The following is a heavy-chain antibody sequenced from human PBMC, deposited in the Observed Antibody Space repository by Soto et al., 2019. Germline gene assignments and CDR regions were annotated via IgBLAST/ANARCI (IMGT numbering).Heavy chain of an antibody. Sequence: SGGSLRLSCAASGFTFSSYAMSWVRQAPGKGLEWVSAISGSGGSTYYADSVKGRFTISRDNSKNTLYLQMNSLRAEDTAVYYCAKDVRGGAAGTFEYFDYWGQGTLVTVSS. CDR3: AKDVRGGAAGTFEYFDY. CDR1: GFTFSSYA. J-gene: IGHJ4*02. D-gene: IGHD6-13*01. V-gene: IGHV3-23*01. CDR2: ISGSGGST.